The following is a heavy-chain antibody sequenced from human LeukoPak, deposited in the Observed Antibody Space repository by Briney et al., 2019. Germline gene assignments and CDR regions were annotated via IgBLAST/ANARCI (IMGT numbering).Heavy chain of an antibody. CDR1: EGTFTRYA. CDR2: SLPICGTA. Sequence: SVDVSCNASEGTFTRYAVSSWRESARHELECMRGSLPICGTAYYAQKFQGRVTITADESTSAAYMELSSLRSEDTAVYYCARSRPDYGDYLYYYGMDVWGQGNTVTVSS. CDR3: ARSRPDYGDYLYYYGMDV. J-gene: IGHJ6*02. D-gene: IGHD4-17*01. V-gene: IGHV1-69*13.